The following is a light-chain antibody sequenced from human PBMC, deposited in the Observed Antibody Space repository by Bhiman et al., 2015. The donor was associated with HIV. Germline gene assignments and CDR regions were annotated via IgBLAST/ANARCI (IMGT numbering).Light chain of an antibody. Sequence: QLVLTQPPSVSGAPGQRVTISCTGRSSNIGAGYDVHWYQQLPGTAPKLLIYGNSNRPSGVPDRFSGSKSGTSASLAITGLQAEDEADYYCQSYDSSLSVVVFGGGTKLTVL. J-gene: IGLJ2*01. V-gene: IGLV1-40*01. CDR3: QSYDSSLSVVV. CDR2: GNS. CDR1: SSNIGAGYD.